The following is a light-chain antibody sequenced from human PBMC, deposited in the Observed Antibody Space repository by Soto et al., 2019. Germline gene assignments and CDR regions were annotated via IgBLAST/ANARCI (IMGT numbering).Light chain of an antibody. CDR3: CSYAVRYTV. V-gene: IGLV2-11*01. CDR1: SSDVGAYNY. J-gene: IGLJ3*02. Sequence: QSALTQPRSVSESPGQSVTISCTGTSSDVGAYNYVSWYQHHPGKAPKLMIYDVSKRPSGVPDRFSGSKSGNTASLTISGLQAEDEADYYCCSYAVRYTVFGGGTKLTVL. CDR2: DVS.